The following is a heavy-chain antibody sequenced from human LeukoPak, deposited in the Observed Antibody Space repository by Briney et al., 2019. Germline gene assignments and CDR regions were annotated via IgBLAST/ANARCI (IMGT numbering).Heavy chain of an antibody. CDR2: INHSGST. Sequence: SETLSLTCTLSGYSTRSAYYWGWIPQPQGKGLEWIGRINHSGSTYYNPSLKSRFTISVDTSKNQCSLKLSSVTAADTAVYYCARVIGGYSYGNGPFDYWGQGTLVTVSS. V-gene: IGHV4-38-2*02. D-gene: IGHD5-18*01. J-gene: IGHJ4*02. CDR1: GYSTRSAYY. CDR3: ARVIGGYSYGNGPFDY.